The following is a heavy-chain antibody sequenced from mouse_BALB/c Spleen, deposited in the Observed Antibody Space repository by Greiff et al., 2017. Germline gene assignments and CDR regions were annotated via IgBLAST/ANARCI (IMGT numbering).Heavy chain of an antibody. CDR2: IYPGSGNT. V-gene: IGHV1-84*02. CDR3: VSYGNYGAMDY. Sequence: QVQLKESGPELVKPGASVKISCKASGYTFTDYYINWVKQKPGQGLEWIGWIYPGSGNTKYNEKFKGKATLTVDTSSSTAYMQLSSLTSEDTAVYFCVSYGNYGAMDYWGQGTSVTVSS. D-gene: IGHD2-1*01. CDR1: GYTFTDYY. J-gene: IGHJ4*01.